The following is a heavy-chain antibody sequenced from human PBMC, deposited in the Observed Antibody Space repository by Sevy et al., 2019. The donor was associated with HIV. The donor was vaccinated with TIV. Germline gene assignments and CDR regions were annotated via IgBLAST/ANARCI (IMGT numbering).Heavy chain of an antibody. CDR2: IKSKSDGGTV. Sequence: GGSLRLSCAASGFTFSDAWMGWVRKAAGKGLECVGRIKSKSDGGTVEHAAPVKGRFTISRDDSKDTLYLQMNSLKTEDTAVYFCITYPRITTTGTGGFDPWGQGTLVTVSS. D-gene: IGHD6-13*01. CDR1: GFTFSDAW. V-gene: IGHV3-15*01. CDR3: ITYPRITTTGTGGFDP. J-gene: IGHJ5*02.